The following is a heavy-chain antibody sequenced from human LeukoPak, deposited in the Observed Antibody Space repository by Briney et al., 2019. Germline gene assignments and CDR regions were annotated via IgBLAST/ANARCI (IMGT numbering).Heavy chain of an antibody. Sequence: SVKVSCKPSGGSFSSYPISWVRQAPGQGLEWMGGIMPLFGTADYAQKFQARVIVTTDESTTTVYMELFSLRPDDTAVYYCAKGAGVGGTTVDPLDIWGQGTMVTVSS. D-gene: IGHD1-26*01. CDR3: AKGAGVGGTTVDPLDI. V-gene: IGHV1-69*05. J-gene: IGHJ3*02. CDR2: IMPLFGTA. CDR1: GGSFSSYP.